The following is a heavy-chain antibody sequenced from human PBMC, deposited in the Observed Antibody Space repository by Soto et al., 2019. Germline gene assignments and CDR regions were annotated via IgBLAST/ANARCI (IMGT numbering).Heavy chain of an antibody. D-gene: IGHD6-13*01. CDR3: ARAIAAANWFDP. CDR1: GGSISSGGYY. V-gene: IGHV4-31*03. Sequence: SETLSLTCTVSGGSISSGGYYWSWIRQHPGKGLEWIGYIYYSGSTYYNPSLKSRVTISVDTSKNQFSLELSSVTAADTAVYYCARAIAAANWFDPWGQGTLVTVSS. CDR2: IYYSGST. J-gene: IGHJ5*02.